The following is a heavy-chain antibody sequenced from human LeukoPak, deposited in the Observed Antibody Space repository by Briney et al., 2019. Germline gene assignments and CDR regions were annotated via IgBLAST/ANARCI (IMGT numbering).Heavy chain of an antibody. V-gene: IGHV3-21*01. CDR1: GFTFSSYS. Sequence: GGSLRLSCAASGFTFSSYSMNWVRQAPGKGLEWVSSISSSSSYIYYADSVKGRFTISRDNAKNSLYLQMNSLGAEDTAVYYCASVAVAVNYWGQGTLVTVSS. CDR2: ISSSSSYI. CDR3: ASVAVAVNY. J-gene: IGHJ4*02. D-gene: IGHD6-19*01.